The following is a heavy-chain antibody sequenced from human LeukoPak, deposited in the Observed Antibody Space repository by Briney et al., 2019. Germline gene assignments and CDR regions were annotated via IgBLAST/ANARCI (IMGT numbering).Heavy chain of an antibody. CDR2: INPNSGGT. Sequence: ASVKVSCKASGYTFTGYYTHWVRQAPGQGLEWMGWINPNSGGTNYAQKFQGRATMTRDTSISTAYMELSRLRSDDTAVYYCATTYDFRSGYLFDYWGQGTLVTVSS. CDR3: ATTYDFRSGYLFDY. V-gene: IGHV1-2*02. CDR1: GYTFTGYY. D-gene: IGHD3-3*01. J-gene: IGHJ4*02.